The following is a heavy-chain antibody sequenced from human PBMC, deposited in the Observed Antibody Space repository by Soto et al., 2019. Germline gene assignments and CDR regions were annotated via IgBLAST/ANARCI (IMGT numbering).Heavy chain of an antibody. V-gene: IGHV3-48*01. CDR3: VRDSDSVADMTHGDF. D-gene: IGHD2-21*01. J-gene: IGHJ4*02. Sequence: EVQLVESGGGLVRPGGSLRLSCAASGFTFRSYSMNWFRQAPGKGLEWVSYISSRGAIYYADSVKGRFTISRDTARNILYLPMHSLRVEDTAVYFCVRDSDSVADMTHGDFWVRGTLVTVSS. CDR2: ISSRGAI. CDR1: GFTFRSYS.